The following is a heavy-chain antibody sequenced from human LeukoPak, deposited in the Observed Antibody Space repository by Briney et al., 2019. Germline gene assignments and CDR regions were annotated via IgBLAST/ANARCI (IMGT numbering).Heavy chain of an antibody. J-gene: IGHJ3*02. CDR1: GGSISSYY. CDR2: IYYSGST. CDR3: AGRYSGSGGAFDI. V-gene: IGHV4-59*01. Sequence: PSETLSLTCTVSGGSISSYYWSWIRQPPGKGLEWIGYIYYSGSTNYNPSLKNRVTISVDTSKNQFSLKLSSVTAADTAVYYCAGRYSGSGGAFDIWGQGTMVTVSS. D-gene: IGHD1-26*01.